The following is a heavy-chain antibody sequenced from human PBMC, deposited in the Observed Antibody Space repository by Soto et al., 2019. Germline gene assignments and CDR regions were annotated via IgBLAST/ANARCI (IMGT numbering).Heavy chain of an antibody. Sequence: SETLSLTCTVSGGSISSGDYYWSWIRQPPGKGLEWIGYIYYSGSTYYNPSLKSRVTISVDTSKNQFSLKLSSVTAADTAVYYGARDNIVATNWFDPRGQRTPVTVSS. CDR3: ARDNIVATNWFDP. CDR1: GGSISSGDYY. J-gene: IGHJ5*02. D-gene: IGHD5-12*01. CDR2: IYYSGST. V-gene: IGHV4-30-4*01.